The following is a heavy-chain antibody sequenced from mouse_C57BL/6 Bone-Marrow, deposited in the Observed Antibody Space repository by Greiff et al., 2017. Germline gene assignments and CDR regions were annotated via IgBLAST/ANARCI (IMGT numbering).Heavy chain of an antibody. V-gene: IGHV14-4*01. D-gene: IGHD1-1*01. J-gene: IGHJ2*01. CDR2: IDPENGDT. CDR3: TTLYGRSFDY. CDR1: GSNIKDDY. Sequence: VQLKESGAELVRPGASVKLSCTASGSNIKDDYMHWVKPRPEQGLAWIGWIDPENGDTEYASKFQGKATITADTSSNPAYLQLSSLTSEDTAVYYCTTLYGRSFDYWGQGTTLTVSS.